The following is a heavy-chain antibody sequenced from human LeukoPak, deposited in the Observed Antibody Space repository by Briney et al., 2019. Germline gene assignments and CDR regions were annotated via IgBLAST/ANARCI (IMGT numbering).Heavy chain of an antibody. V-gene: IGHV6-1*01. D-gene: IGHD2-8*01. CDR2: TYYRSKWHS. CDR3: ARMVGVDPDY. CDR1: GDSVSSKSAA. Sequence: SQTLSLTCAISGDSVSSKSAAWNWIRQSPSRGLEWLGRTYYRSKWHSEYAVPVKSRISINPDTSRNQFSLQLSSVTPEDTAVYYCARMVGVDPDYWGQGTQVTVSS. J-gene: IGHJ4*02.